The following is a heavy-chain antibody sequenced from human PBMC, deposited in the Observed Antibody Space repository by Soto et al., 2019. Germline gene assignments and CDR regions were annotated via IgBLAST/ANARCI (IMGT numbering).Heavy chain of an antibody. J-gene: IGHJ4*02. CDR1: GFTLSSYA. D-gene: IGHD3-3*01. CDR2: ISYDGSTK. Sequence: QVQLVESGGGVVQPGRSLRLSCAASGFTLSSYAMHWVRQAPGKGLEWVAVISYDGSTKYYADSVKGRFTISRDNSKNPLYLQMNSLRPEDTAVYYCARDRPLRFLEWLLFYWGQGTLVTVSS. CDR3: ARDRPLRFLEWLLFY. V-gene: IGHV3-30-3*01.